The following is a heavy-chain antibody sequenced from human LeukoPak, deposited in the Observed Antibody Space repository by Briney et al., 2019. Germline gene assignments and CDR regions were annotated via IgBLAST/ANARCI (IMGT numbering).Heavy chain of an antibody. J-gene: IGHJ4*02. Sequence: GGSLRLSCAASGFTFSSYAMHWVRQAPGKRLEWVAVISYDGSNKYYADSVKGRFTISRDNSKNTLYLQMNSLRAEDTAVYYCAKSRSRFGYFDYWGQGTLVTVSS. CDR2: ISYDGSNK. CDR1: GFTFSSYA. V-gene: IGHV3-30*04. CDR3: AKSRSRFGYFDY. D-gene: IGHD3-10*01.